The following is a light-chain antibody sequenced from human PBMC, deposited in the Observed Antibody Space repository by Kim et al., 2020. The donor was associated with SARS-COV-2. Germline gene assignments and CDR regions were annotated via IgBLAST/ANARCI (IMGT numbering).Light chain of an antibody. CDR1: QSIREL. Sequence: ASVGDRVTITGRASQSIRELLAWYQQQPGKAPGLLIYKASNLEAGVPSRFSGSGSGTEFTLTIDSLRPEDFATYYCQQYSEYSYTFGQGTKLEI. J-gene: IGKJ2*01. V-gene: IGKV1-5*03. CDR2: KAS. CDR3: QQYSEYSYT.